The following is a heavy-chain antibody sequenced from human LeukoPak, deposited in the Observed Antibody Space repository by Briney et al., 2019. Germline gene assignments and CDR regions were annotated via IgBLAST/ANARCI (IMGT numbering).Heavy chain of an antibody. CDR1: GFTFSSYG. Sequence: PGGSLRLSCAASGFTFSSYGMSWVRQAPGKGLEWVSAISGSGGSTYYADSVKGRFTISRDNSKNTLYLQMDSLRAEDTAVYYCATLYDLMGGDAFDIWGQGTMVTVSS. CDR2: ISGSGGST. J-gene: IGHJ3*02. CDR3: ATLYDLMGGDAFDI. V-gene: IGHV3-23*01. D-gene: IGHD3-16*01.